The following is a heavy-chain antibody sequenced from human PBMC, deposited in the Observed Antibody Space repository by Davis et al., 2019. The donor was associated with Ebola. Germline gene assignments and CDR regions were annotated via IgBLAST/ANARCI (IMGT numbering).Heavy chain of an antibody. J-gene: IGHJ4*02. CDR3: AVEGYCTNGVCLRGGAFDY. D-gene: IGHD2-8*01. V-gene: IGHV1-18*01. CDR2: ISAYNGNT. CDR1: GYTFTSYG. Sequence: AASVKVSCKASGYTFTSYGISWVRQAPGQGLEWMGWISAYNGNTNYAQKLQGRVTITRDTSASPAYMELSSLRSEDTAVYYCAVEGYCTNGVCLRGGAFDYWGQGTLVTVSS.